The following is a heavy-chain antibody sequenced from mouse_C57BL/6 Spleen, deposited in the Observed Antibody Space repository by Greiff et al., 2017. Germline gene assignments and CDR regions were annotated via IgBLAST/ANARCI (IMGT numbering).Heavy chain of an antibody. CDR2: INPYNGGT. Sequence: EVQLQESGPVLVKPGASVKMSCKASGYTFTDYYMNWVKQSHGKSLEWIGVINPYNGGTSYNQKFKGKATLTVDKSSSTAYMELNSLTSEDSAVXYCARVTTVVDWYFDVWGTGTTVTVSS. CDR3: ARVTTVVDWYFDV. D-gene: IGHD1-1*01. CDR1: GYTFTDYY. J-gene: IGHJ1*03. V-gene: IGHV1-19*01.